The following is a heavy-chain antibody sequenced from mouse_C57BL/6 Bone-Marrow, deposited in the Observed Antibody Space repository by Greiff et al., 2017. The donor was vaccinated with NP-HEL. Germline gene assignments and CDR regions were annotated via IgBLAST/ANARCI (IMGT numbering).Heavy chain of an antibody. J-gene: IGHJ4*01. CDR2: SRNKANDYTT. CDR1: GFTFSDFY. V-gene: IGHV7-1*01. CDR3: ARDAMLLRYGAMDY. Sequence: EVMLVESGGGLVQSGRSLRLSCATSGFTFSDFYMEWVRQAPGKGLEWIAASRNKANDYTTEYSASVKGRFIVSRDTSQSILYLQMNALRAEDTAIYYCARDAMLLRYGAMDYWGQGTSVTVSS. D-gene: IGHD1-1*01.